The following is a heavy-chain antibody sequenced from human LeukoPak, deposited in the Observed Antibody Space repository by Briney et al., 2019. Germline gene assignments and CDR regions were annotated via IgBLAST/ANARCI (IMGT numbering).Heavy chain of an antibody. Sequence: GGSLRLSCVASGFTFSDYWMAWVRQAPGKGLEWVATMRQDAKSEYYVDSVKGRFTVSRDNAYNSFYLHMNSLRAEDTAVYYCARTGTSTIFGVVNWFDPWGQGTLVTVSS. CDR2: MRQDAKSE. J-gene: IGHJ5*02. CDR1: GFTFSDYW. CDR3: ARTGTSTIFGVVNWFDP. D-gene: IGHD3-3*01. V-gene: IGHV3-7*01.